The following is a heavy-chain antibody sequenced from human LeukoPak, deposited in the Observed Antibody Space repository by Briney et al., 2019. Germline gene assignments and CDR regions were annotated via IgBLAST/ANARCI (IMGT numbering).Heavy chain of an antibody. V-gene: IGHV4-34*01. D-gene: IGHD2-15*01. CDR2: INHSGST. CDR1: GGSFSGYY. Sequence: SETLSLTCAVYGGSFSGYYWSWIRQPPGKGLEWIGEINHSGSTNYNPSLKSRVTISVDTSKNQCSLKLSSVTAADTAVYYCARGGEAIVVVVAATPSPAHYYGMDVWGQGTTVTVSS. CDR3: ARGGEAIVVVVAATPSPAHYYGMDV. J-gene: IGHJ6*02.